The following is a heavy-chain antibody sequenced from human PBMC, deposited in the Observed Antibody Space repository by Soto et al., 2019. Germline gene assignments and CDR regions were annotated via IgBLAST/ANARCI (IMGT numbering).Heavy chain of an antibody. J-gene: IGHJ3*02. CDR3: ARGGGVGVAGSAAFDM. V-gene: IGHV1-2*02. D-gene: IGHD3-3*01. Sequence: QLHLVQSGAVVKKPGASVTVSCSASGYPVTAYYMHWVRQAPGRGLEWMGGINPATGAAKYTQTFRGRVTLARDKSTSKCFMELSGLTSEDTALFYGARGGGVGVAGSAAFDMWGQGTLVTVSS. CDR2: INPATGAA. CDR1: GYPVTAYY.